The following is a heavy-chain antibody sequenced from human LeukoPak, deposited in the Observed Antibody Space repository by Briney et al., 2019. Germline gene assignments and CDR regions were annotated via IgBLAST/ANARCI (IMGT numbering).Heavy chain of an antibody. J-gene: IGHJ4*02. CDR1: GGSISSSSYY. CDR2: IYYSGST. CDR3: ARSVWSSGSYSGSDY. Sequence: SGTLSLTCTVSGGSISSSSYYWGWIRQPPGKGLEWIGSIYYSGSTYYNPSLKSRFTISVDTSKNHFSLKLSSVTAADTAVYYCARSVWSSGSYSGSDYWGQGTLVTVSS. V-gene: IGHV4-39*01. D-gene: IGHD3-10*01.